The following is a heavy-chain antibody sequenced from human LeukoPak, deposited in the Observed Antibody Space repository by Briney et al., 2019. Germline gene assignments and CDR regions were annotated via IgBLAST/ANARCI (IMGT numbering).Heavy chain of an antibody. D-gene: IGHD1-1*01. CDR3: ARMAAGNDY. J-gene: IGHJ4*02. V-gene: IGHV4-59*08. Sequence: SETLSLTCTVSGGSISSYYWSWIRQPPGKGLEWIGYIYYSGSTNYNPSLKSRVTISVDTSKNQFSLKLSSVTAADTAVYYCARMAAGNDYWGQGTLVTVSS. CDR2: IYYSGST. CDR1: GGSISSYY.